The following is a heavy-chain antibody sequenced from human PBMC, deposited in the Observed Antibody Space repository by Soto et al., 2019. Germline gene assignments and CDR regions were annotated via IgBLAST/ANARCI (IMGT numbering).Heavy chain of an antibody. CDR1: GFSLSTSGVG. CDR3: AHRPIQLWLTVNNWFDP. Sequence: QITLKESGPTLVKPTQTLTLTCTFSGFSLSTSGVGVGWIRQPPGKALEWLALIYWNDDKRYSPSLKSRLTITKDTSKNQVVLTMTNMDPVDTATYYCAHRPIQLWLTVNNWFDPWGQGTLVTVSS. V-gene: IGHV2-5*01. J-gene: IGHJ5*02. CDR2: IYWNDDK. D-gene: IGHD5-18*01.